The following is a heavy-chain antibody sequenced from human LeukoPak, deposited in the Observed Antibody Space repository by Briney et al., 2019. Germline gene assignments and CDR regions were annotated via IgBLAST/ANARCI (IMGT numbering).Heavy chain of an antibody. CDR2: INPNTGGA. CDR3: ARDGIVVVPGTIYYYHYMDV. Sequence: GASVKVSCKASGYTFNYYYLHWVRQAPGQGLEWMGSINPNTGGAKYAQRFQGRVTLTRDTSNSTTYMELTRLRYDDTAVYYCARDGIVVVPGTIYYYHYMDVWGKGTTVTVSS. V-gene: IGHV1-2*02. CDR1: GYTFNYYY. D-gene: IGHD2-2*01. J-gene: IGHJ6*03.